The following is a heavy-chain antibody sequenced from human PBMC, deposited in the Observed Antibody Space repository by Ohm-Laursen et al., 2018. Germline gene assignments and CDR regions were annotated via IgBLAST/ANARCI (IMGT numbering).Heavy chain of an antibody. CDR1: GGSFIGYY. V-gene: IGHV4-34*01. J-gene: IGHJ6*02. Sequence: TLSLTCAVYGGSFIGYYWSWIRQPPGKGLEWIGEINHSGSTNYNPSLKSRVTISVDTSKNQFSLKLTSVTAADTAVYYCASPNYYDSSYGLDVWGQGTTVTISS. CDR3: ASPNYYDSSYGLDV. D-gene: IGHD3-22*01. CDR2: INHSGST.